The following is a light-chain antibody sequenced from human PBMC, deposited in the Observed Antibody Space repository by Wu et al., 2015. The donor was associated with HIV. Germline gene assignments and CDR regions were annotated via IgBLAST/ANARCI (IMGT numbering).Light chain of an antibody. CDR3: QQYDSSRTWT. CDR2: GAS. Sequence: EIVLTQSPGTLSLSPGERATLSCRASQSISSNYLAWYQQKPGQTPRLLIYGASSRATGIPDRFSGSGSGTDFTLVISRLEPEDFAVFYCQQYDSSRTWTFGQGTKVEIK. CDR1: QSISSNY. V-gene: IGKV3-20*01. J-gene: IGKJ1*01.